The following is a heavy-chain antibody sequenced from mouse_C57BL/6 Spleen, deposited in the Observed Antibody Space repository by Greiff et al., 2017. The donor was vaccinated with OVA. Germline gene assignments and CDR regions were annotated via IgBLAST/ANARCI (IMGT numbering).Heavy chain of an antibody. CDR3: ARGGYDFYNSMDY. J-gene: IGHJ4*01. CDR2: ISAGGSDT. CDR1: GFTFSSYA. Sequence: EVQGVESGGGLVKPGGSLKLSCAASGFTFSSYAMSWVRQTPEQRLEWVATISAGGSDTYYPDNVKGRFTITRDKAKNNLSLQMNHLTSEYTAMDYCARGGYDFYNSMDYWGQGTTVTVSS. D-gene: IGHD2-2*01. V-gene: IGHV5-4*01.